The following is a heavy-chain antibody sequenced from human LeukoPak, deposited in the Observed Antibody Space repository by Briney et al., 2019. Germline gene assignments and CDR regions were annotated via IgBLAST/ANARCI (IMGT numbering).Heavy chain of an antibody. CDR1: GFTFSTYS. J-gene: IGHJ1*01. CDR2: TSSSSRYI. CDR3: TKDLSTSSTAYLQH. Sequence: PGGSLRLSCAASGFTFSTYSMNWVRQAPGKGLEWVSSTSSSSRYIYYADSVKGRFTISRDNAKNSLYLQMNSLRAEDTAVYYCTKDLSTSSTAYLQHWGQGTLVTVSS. V-gene: IGHV3-21*01. D-gene: IGHD6-6*01.